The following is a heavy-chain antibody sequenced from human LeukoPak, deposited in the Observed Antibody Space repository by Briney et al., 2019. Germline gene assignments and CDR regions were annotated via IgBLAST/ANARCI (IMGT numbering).Heavy chain of an antibody. J-gene: IGHJ4*02. CDR2: ISDSGGST. D-gene: IGHD2-15*01. CDR1: GFIFSTHA. V-gene: IGHV3-23*01. Sequence: DPGGSLRLSCVASGFIFSTHAMSWVRLAPGRGLEWVSTISDSGGSTYYTESVKGRVTISRDNSKNTLSLQMKSLRVEDTALYYCARGYCSGGSCTWGLFDSWGQGILVTVSS. CDR3: ARGYCSGGSCTWGLFDS.